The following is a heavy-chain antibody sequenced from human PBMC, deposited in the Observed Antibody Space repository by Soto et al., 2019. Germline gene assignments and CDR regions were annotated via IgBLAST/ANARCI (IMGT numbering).Heavy chain of an antibody. CDR2: IYXSGDT. Sequence: ASETLSLRCSVSSDSMNSGGYYWSWIRQHPGKGLEWIGYIYXSGDTYYNPSLKSRVTISVDTYMNQFSLKLSSVTAADTAVYYCARDSPALFDACGQATLVTAPQ. CDR3: ARDSPALFDA. CDR1: SDSMNSGGYY. D-gene: IGHD6-25*01. V-gene: IGHV4-31*03. J-gene: IGHJ4*02.